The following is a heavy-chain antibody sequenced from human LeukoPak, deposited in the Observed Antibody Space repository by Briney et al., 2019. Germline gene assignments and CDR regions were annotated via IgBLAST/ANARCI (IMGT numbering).Heavy chain of an antibody. Sequence: PSETLSLTCTVTGGSITRRSDYWGWIRQPPGKGLEWIGSIYYSGSTYYNPSFKSRVTISVDTSRNQFSLQLSHVTAADTAVYYCARNESFLGTTGLNDFFDDWGQGSLVTVSS. J-gene: IGHJ4*02. CDR1: GGSITRRSDY. V-gene: IGHV4-39*01. CDR3: ARNESFLGTTGLNDFFDD. CDR2: IYYSGST. D-gene: IGHD1-26*01.